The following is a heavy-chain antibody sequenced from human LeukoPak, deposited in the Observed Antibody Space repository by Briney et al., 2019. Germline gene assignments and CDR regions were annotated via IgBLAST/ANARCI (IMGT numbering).Heavy chain of an antibody. CDR1: GFTFSSYG. D-gene: IGHD5-18*01. Sequence: GGSLGLSCAASGFTFSSYGMHWVRQAPGKGLEWVAFIRYDGSNKYYADSVKGRFTISRDNSKNTLYLQMNSLRAEDTAVYYCAKDYVDTAMGIDYWGQGTLVTVSS. V-gene: IGHV3-30*02. CDR2: IRYDGSNK. J-gene: IGHJ4*02. CDR3: AKDYVDTAMGIDY.